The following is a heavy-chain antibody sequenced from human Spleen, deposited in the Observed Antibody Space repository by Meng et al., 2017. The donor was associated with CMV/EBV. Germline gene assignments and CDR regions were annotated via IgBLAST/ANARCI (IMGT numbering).Heavy chain of an antibody. CDR1: GFAFGSYF. J-gene: IGHJ4*02. V-gene: IGHV1-46*01. CDR3: ARGQGYARGTALGY. Sequence: KTSGFAFGSYFIHWVRQAPGQGLEWMGIINPTDGSTTYAQRFQDRVTMTRDTFATTVYLDLTDLRSGDTAVYYCARGQGYARGTALGYWGRGTLVTVSS. D-gene: IGHD1-1*01. CDR2: INPTDGST.